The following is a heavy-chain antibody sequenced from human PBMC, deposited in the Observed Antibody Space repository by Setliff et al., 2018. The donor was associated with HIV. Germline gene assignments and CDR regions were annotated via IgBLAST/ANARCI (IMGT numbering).Heavy chain of an antibody. V-gene: IGHV3-30*02. D-gene: IGHD6-13*01. Sequence: GGSLSLSCAASGFTFSSYGMHWVRQAPGKGLEWVAFIRYDGSNKYYADSVNGRFTISRDNSKNTLYLQMNSLRAEDTAVYYCAKDVAGYSSSWYYFDYWGQGTLVTVAS. CDR2: IRYDGSNK. CDR1: GFTFSSYG. CDR3: AKDVAGYSSSWYYFDY. J-gene: IGHJ4*02.